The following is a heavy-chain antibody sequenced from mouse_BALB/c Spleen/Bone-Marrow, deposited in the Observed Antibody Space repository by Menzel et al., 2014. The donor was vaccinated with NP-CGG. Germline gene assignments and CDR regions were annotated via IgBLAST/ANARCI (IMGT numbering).Heavy chain of an antibody. CDR2: IYPGSGST. CDR3: TRGYYPYYYAMDY. Sequence: LQQSGSELVRPGASVKLSCKASGYTFTSYWMHWVKQRHGQGLEWIGNIYPGSGSTNYDEKFKSKGTLTVDTSSSTAYMHLSSLTSEDSAVHYCTRGYYPYYYAMDYWGQGTSVTVSS. V-gene: IGHV1S22*01. J-gene: IGHJ4*01. D-gene: IGHD2-3*01. CDR1: GYTFTSYW.